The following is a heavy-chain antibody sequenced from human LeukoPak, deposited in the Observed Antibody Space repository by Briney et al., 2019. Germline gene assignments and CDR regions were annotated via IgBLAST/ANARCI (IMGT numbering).Heavy chain of an antibody. CDR3: ASGEVIYYYGMDV. J-gene: IGHJ6*02. CDR1: GFTFSSYS. CDR2: ISSSSSTI. D-gene: IGHD2-21*01. Sequence: GGSLRLSCAASGFTFSSYSMNWVRQAPGKGLEWVSYISSSSSTIYYADSVKGRFTISRDNAKNSLYLQMNSLRAEDTAVYYCASGEVIYYYGMDVWGQGTTVTVSS. V-gene: IGHV3-48*01.